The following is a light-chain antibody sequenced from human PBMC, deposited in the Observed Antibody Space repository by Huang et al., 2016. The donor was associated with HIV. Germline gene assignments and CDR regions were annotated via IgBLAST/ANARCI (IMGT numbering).Light chain of an antibody. Sequence: EIVMTQSPANLSVSPGERATLSCRASQSVTSNLAWYQQKPGQAPRLLIYAASTRAACSPAGVSGSGSETEVTLTSSSRQSEDFAVYSWQQYHNWPLYSCGQGTKLEIK. CDR2: AAS. CDR3: QQYHNWPLYS. V-gene: IGKV3-15*01. CDR1: QSVTSN. J-gene: IGKJ2*03.